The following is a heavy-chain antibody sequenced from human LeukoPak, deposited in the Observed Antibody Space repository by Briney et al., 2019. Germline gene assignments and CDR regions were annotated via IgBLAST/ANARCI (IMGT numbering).Heavy chain of an antibody. D-gene: IGHD6-13*01. CDR1: GFTVSSNY. CDR2: IYSGGST. V-gene: IGHV3-53*01. CDR3: ARDYSSSWYAGYYYYGMDV. Sequence: PGGSLRLSCAASGFTVSSNYMSWVRQAPGKGLEWVSVIYSGGSTYYADSVKGRFTISRGNSKNTLYLQMNSLRAEDTAVYYCARDYSSSWYAGYYYYGMDVWGQGTTVTVSS. J-gene: IGHJ6*02.